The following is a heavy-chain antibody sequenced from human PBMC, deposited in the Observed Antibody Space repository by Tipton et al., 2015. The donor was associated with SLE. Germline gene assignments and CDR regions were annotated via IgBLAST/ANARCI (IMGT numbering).Heavy chain of an antibody. V-gene: IGHV4-39*07. J-gene: IGHJ4*02. CDR2: IYYGRTT. Sequence: TLSLTCPVSGGSISSSTYYWAWIRQSPGKGLEWLGSIYYGRTTYRNPSLMSRVTISVDTSKNQFSLKLTSVTAADTAVYYCARGGVGGYDYFDFWGQGTLVTVSS. D-gene: IGHD5-12*01. CDR1: GGSISSSTYY. CDR3: ARGGVGGYDYFDF.